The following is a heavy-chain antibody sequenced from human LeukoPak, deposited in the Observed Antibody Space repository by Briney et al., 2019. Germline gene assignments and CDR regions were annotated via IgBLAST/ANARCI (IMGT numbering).Heavy chain of an antibody. CDR1: GGSISSYY. Sequence: SETLSLTCTVSGGSISSYYWSWIRQPAGKGLEWIGRIYTSGSTNYNPSLKSRVTMSVDTSKNQFSLKLSSVTAADTAVYYCARDRTVKWGLYYMDVWGKGTTVTISS. J-gene: IGHJ6*03. V-gene: IGHV4-4*07. CDR3: ARDRTVKWGLYYMDV. CDR2: IYTSGST. D-gene: IGHD1-26*01.